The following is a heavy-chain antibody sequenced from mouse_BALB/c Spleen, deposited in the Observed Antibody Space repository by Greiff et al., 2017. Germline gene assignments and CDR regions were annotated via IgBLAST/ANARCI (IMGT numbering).Heavy chain of an antibody. J-gene: IGHJ3*01. CDR1: GYSITSDYA. V-gene: IGHV3-2*02. D-gene: IGHD2-3*01. CDR2: ISYSGST. CDR3: ARSDGYYD. Sequence: EVKLVESGPGLVKPSQSLSLTCTVTGYSITSDYAWNWIRQFPGNKLEWMGYISYSGSTSYNPSLKSRISITRDTSKNQFFLQLNSVTTEDTATYYCARSDGYYDWGQGTLVTVSA.